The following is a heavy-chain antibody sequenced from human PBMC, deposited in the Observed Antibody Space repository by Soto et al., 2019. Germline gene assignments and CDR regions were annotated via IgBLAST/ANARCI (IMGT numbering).Heavy chain of an antibody. CDR3: AKSLCGGNDY. CDR2: ISGRGTTT. D-gene: IGHD2-15*01. Sequence: EVQLLESGGGLVQPGGSLRLSCAASGFSFSVYAMSWVRQAPGKGLESVSSISGRGTTTSYADSVKGRFTISRDNSKNTLYVQMNSLRVVDTAVYYCAKSLCGGNDYWGQGTLVTVSP. J-gene: IGHJ4*02. CDR1: GFSFSVYA. V-gene: IGHV3-23*01.